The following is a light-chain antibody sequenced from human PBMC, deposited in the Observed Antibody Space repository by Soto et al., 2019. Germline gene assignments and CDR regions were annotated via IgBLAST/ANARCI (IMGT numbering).Light chain of an antibody. CDR2: GAS. Sequence: EIVMTQSPATLSVSPGERATLSCRASQRVITNLAWYQQKPDQAPRLLIYGASTRATGIPARFSGSGSGTEFTLTISSLQSEDFAVYSCQQYNDWPRTFGQGAKVDIK. V-gene: IGKV3-15*01. CDR1: QRVITN. CDR3: QQYNDWPRT. J-gene: IGKJ1*01.